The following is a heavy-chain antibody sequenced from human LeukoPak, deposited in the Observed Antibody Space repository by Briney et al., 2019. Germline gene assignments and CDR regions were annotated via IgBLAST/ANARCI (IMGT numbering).Heavy chain of an antibody. Sequence: PGGSLRLSCAASGFTFSSYAMTWVRQTPGKGLQWVSTISGDDVYTYYADSVKGRFTISRDNSKNTLYLQMNSLRAEDTAIYYCAKDRYVEARAGSPTDYWGQGTLVTVSS. CDR1: GFTFSSYA. CDR2: ISGDDVYT. CDR3: AKDRYVEARAGSPTDY. J-gene: IGHJ4*02. V-gene: IGHV3-23*01. D-gene: IGHD3-9*01.